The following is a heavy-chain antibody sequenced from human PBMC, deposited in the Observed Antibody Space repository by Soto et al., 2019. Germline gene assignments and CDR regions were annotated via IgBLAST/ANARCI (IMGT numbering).Heavy chain of an antibody. CDR3: ARVYAYASGSYLDY. CDR2: LNPDSGGT. D-gene: IGHD3-10*01. Sequence: QVQLVQSGAEAKKPGASVKVSCKASGYTFTGYYIHWVRQAPGQGLEWMGWLNPDSGGTKSAQEFQGRFTMTRDTSISTAYMELSSLTSDDTALYYCARVYAYASGSYLDYWGQGTLVTVSS. J-gene: IGHJ4*02. V-gene: IGHV1-2*02. CDR1: GYTFTGYY.